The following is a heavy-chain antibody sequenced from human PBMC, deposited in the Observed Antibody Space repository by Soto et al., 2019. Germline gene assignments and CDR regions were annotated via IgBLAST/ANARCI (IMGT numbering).Heavy chain of an antibody. D-gene: IGHD6-19*01. V-gene: IGHV4-59*01. CDR1: GGSISSYY. Sequence: KASETLSLTXTVSGGSISSYYWSWIRQPPGKGLEWIGYIYYSGSTNYNPSLKSRVTISVDTSKNQFSLKLSSVTAADPAVYYCARYYLEAGMDYWGQGTLVTVSS. CDR3: ARYYLEAGMDY. CDR2: IYYSGST. J-gene: IGHJ4*02.